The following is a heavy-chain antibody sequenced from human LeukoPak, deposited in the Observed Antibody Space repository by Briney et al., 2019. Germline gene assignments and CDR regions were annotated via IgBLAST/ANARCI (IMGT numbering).Heavy chain of an antibody. Sequence: SVKVSCKASGGTFSSYAITWVRQAPGQGLQWMGGIIPMFGAVNYAQKLQGRVTITADKSTGTAYMELSSLRSEDTAVYYCVRDYDISGPQKNFFDYWGQGTLVTVSS. D-gene: IGHD3-22*01. V-gene: IGHV1-69*06. CDR2: IIPMFGAV. CDR1: GGTFSSYA. J-gene: IGHJ4*02. CDR3: VRDYDISGPQKNFFDY.